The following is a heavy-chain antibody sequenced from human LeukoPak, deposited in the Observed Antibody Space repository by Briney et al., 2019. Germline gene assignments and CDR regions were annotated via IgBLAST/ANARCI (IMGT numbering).Heavy chain of an antibody. Sequence: PSETLSLTCAVSGGSISTTTYHWGWIRQPPGKGLEWIGNIYYSGSTFYNSSLKSRVTIFLDTSKNQFSLRLTSVTAADTAVYYCAREGLRGEYFDYWGQGTLVTVSS. CDR2: IYYSGST. V-gene: IGHV4-39*01. J-gene: IGHJ4*02. CDR1: GGSISTTTYH. D-gene: IGHD2-8*01. CDR3: AREGLRGEYFDY.